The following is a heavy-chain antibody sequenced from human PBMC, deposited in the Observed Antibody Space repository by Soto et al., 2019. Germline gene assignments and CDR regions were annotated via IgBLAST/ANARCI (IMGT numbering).Heavy chain of an antibody. CDR1: GYTFTTYG. D-gene: IGHD3-16*01. CDR2: ISAYSGKT. J-gene: IGHJ4*02. V-gene: IGHV1-18*01. CDR3: ARDPYLGDHQY. Sequence: QVQLVQSGGEVKKPGASVKVSCKTSGYTFTTYGISWVRQAPGQGLERVGWISAYSGKTHYAQKFQGEVTMTTDTSTNTAYLELRSLRSDDTAVYYCARDPYLGDHQYWGQGTLVTVSS.